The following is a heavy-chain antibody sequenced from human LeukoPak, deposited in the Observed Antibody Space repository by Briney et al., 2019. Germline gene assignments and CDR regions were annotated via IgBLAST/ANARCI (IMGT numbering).Heavy chain of an antibody. CDR3: ARGSGSDAFDI. CDR1: GYTFTKYG. CDR2: ISAYNGDI. V-gene: IGHV1-18*01. Sequence: ASEKVSCKASGYTFTKYGVSWVRQAPGQGLEWMGWISAYNGDIKYAQRGKGRVTMTTDTSTSTVYMELRSLRSDDTAVYYCARGSGSDAFDIWGQGTMVTVSS. J-gene: IGHJ3*02.